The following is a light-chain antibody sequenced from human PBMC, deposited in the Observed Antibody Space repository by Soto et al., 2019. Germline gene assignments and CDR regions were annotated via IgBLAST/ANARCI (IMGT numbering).Light chain of an antibody. J-gene: IGLJ3*02. CDR2: DVS. Sequence: QSVLTQPASVSGSPGQSITISCTGTSSDVGGYDYVSWYQQYPGKAPKLIISDVSYRPSGVSNRFSASKSGNTASLTISGLQAEDEADYYCSSYTSTSTRVFGGGTKLTVL. CDR3: SSYTSTSTRV. V-gene: IGLV2-14*01. CDR1: SSDVGGYDY.